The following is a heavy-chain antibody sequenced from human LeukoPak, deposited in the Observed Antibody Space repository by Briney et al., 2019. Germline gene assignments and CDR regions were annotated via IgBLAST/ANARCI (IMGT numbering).Heavy chain of an antibody. J-gene: IGHJ5*02. CDR1: GGSISSYY. CDR2: IYYSGST. D-gene: IGHD3-10*01. Sequence: PSETLSLTCTVSGGSISSYYWSWIRQPPGKGLEWIGSIYYSGSTYYNPSLKSRVTISVDTSKNQFSLKLSSVTAADTSVYYCARKLYYYGSGSFQNWFDPWGQGTLVTVSS. V-gene: IGHV4-59*12. CDR3: ARKLYYYGSGSFQNWFDP.